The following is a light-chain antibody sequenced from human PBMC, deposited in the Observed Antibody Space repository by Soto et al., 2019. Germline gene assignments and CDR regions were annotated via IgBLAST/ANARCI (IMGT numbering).Light chain of an antibody. CDR1: SSDVGGYNY. CDR3: SSFTSSSTQV. V-gene: IGLV2-14*01. CDR2: EVT. J-gene: IGLJ3*02. Sequence: QSVLTQPASVSGSSGQSITISCTGTSSDVGGYNYVSWYQQHPGKAPKLMIYEVTNRPSGVSNRFSGSKSGNTASLTISGLQAEDEADYYCSSFTSSSTQVFGGGTKVTVL.